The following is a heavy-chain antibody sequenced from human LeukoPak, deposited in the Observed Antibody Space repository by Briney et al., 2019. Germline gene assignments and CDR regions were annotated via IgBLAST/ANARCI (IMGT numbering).Heavy chain of an antibody. D-gene: IGHD5-18*01. CDR3: TRVTDTAMALDYYYYGMDV. J-gene: IGHJ6*02. V-gene: IGHV3-49*03. CDR2: IRSKAYGGTT. CDR1: GFSLGDYA. Sequence: PGGSLRLSCTASGFSLGDYAMSWFRQAPGKGLEWVGFIRSKAYGGTTEYAASAKGRFTISRDDSKSIAYLQMNSLKTEDTAVYYCTRVTDTAMALDYYYYGMDVWGQGTTVTVSS.